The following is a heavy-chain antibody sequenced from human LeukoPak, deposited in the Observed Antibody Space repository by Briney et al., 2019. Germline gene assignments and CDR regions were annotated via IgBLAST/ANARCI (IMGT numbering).Heavy chain of an antibody. V-gene: IGHV1-18*04. Sequence: ASVKVSCKASGYTFASYGISWVRQAPGQGLEWMGWISAYNGNTNYAQKLQGRVTMTTDTSTSTAYMELRSLRSDDTAVYYCALTKHIVVVPAAQFDYWGQGTLVTVSS. CDR1: GYTFASYG. CDR2: ISAYNGNT. CDR3: ALTKHIVVVPAAQFDY. D-gene: IGHD2-2*01. J-gene: IGHJ4*02.